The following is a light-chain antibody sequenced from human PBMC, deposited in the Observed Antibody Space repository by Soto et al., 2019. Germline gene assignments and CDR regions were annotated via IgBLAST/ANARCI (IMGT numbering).Light chain of an antibody. CDR1: QSVLYSSNNKNY. Sequence: DIVMTQSPDSLAVSLGERATINCKSSQSVLYSSNNKNYLAWYQQKPGQPPKLLIYWASTRESGVPDRFSGSGSGTDFTLTISRLEPEDFAMYYCQQYGTSLTWTFGQGTKVDI. V-gene: IGKV4-1*01. J-gene: IGKJ1*01. CDR2: WAS. CDR3: QQYGTSLTWT.